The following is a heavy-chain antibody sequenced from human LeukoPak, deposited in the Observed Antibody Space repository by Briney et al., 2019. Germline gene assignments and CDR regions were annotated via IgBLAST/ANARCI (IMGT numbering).Heavy chain of an antibody. CDR3: AREIGGLAKIYGMDV. J-gene: IGHJ6*02. D-gene: IGHD3-16*01. CDR2: INAGNGNT. V-gene: IGHV1-3*01. Sequence: ASVKVSCKASGYSFTNYAMHWVRQAPEQRLEWMGWINAGNGNTKYSQKFQGRVTITRDTSASTAYMELSSLRSEDTAVYYCAREIGGLAKIYGMDVWGQGTTVTVSS. CDR1: GYSFTNYA.